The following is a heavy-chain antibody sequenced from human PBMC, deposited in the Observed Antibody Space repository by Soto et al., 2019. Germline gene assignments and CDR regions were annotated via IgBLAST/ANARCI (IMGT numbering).Heavy chain of an antibody. CDR1: GYTFTGYY. J-gene: IGHJ6*02. CDR2: INPNSGGT. CDR3: ARDGYSYGSALGNYYYYGMDV. D-gene: IGHD5-18*01. Sequence: ASVKVSCKASGYTFTGYYMHWVRQAPGQGLEWMGWINPNSGGTNYAQKFQGWVTMTRDTSISTAYMELSRLRSDDTAVYYCARDGYSYGSALGNYYYYGMDVWGQGTRVTVSS. V-gene: IGHV1-2*04.